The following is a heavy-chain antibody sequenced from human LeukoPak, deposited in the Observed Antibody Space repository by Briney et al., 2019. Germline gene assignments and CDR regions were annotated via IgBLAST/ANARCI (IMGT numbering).Heavy chain of an antibody. CDR2: IRYHGSNI. CDR1: GFTFSSYG. D-gene: IGHD2-2*01. Sequence: GGSLRLSCAASGFTFSSYGMHWVRQAPGKGLEWVAYIRYHGSNINYADSVKGRFTISRDNSKDTLFLQMSSLRAEDTAVYYCATVLTGYCGSTSCPFDSWGQGTPVTVSS. J-gene: IGHJ4*02. V-gene: IGHV3-30*02. CDR3: ATVLTGYCGSTSCPFDS.